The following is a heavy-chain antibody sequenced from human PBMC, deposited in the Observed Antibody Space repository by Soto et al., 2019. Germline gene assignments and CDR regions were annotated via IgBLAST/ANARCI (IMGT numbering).Heavy chain of an antibody. CDR1: GGTFSSYA. CDR2: IIPIFGTA. D-gene: IGHD6-6*01. V-gene: IGHV1-69*13. J-gene: IGHJ6*02. CDR3: ARSNPQYLGSSSSLYYYYYGMDV. Sequence: ASVKVSCKASGGTFSSYAISWVRQAPGQGLEWMGGIIPIFGTANYAQKFQGRVTITADESTSTAYMELGSLGSEDTAVYYCARSNPQYLGSSSSLYYYYYGMDVWGQGTTVTVSS.